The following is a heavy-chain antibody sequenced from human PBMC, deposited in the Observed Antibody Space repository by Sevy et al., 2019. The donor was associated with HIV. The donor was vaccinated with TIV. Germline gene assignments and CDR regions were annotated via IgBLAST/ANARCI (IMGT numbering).Heavy chain of an antibody. D-gene: IGHD2-2*01. Sequence: GESLKISCAASGFTFSSYAMSWVRQAPGKGLEWVSAISGSGGSTYYADSVKGRFTISRDNSKNTLYLQMNSLRADDTAVYYCAKGSDIVVVPAANEDWFDPWGQGTLVTVSS. CDR2: ISGSGGST. CDR1: GFTFSSYA. V-gene: IGHV3-23*01. J-gene: IGHJ5*02. CDR3: AKGSDIVVVPAANEDWFDP.